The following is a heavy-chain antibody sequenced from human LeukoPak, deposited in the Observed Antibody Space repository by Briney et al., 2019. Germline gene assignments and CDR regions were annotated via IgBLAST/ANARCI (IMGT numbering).Heavy chain of an antibody. CDR3: ARRRGWYSGDAFDI. D-gene: IGHD6-19*01. J-gene: IGHJ3*02. Sequence: SGEAPKISCRGSGYRFTSYWIGWVRQIPGKGLEWMGFINPGDSDTRYSPSFQGQVTISAEKSMSTAYLKWSSLKASDTAMYYCARRRGWYSGDAFDIWGQGTMVTVSS. CDR2: INPGDSDT. V-gene: IGHV5-51*01. CDR1: GYRFTSYW.